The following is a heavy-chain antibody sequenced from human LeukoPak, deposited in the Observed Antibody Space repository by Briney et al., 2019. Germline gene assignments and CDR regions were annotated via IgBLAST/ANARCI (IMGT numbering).Heavy chain of an antibody. CDR3: ARDFDPDVLPPANAFDV. CDR1: GFPLSRYG. J-gene: IGHJ3*01. D-gene: IGHD2-2*01. V-gene: IGHV3-33*01. CDR2: IWYDGSKK. Sequence: GGSLRLSCAASGFPLSRYGMHWVRQAPGKGLEWVAVIWYDGSKKYHADSVKGRFTISRDNSKNTLDLQMNGLRAEDTAVYYCARDFDPDVLPPANAFDVWGQGTMVTVSS.